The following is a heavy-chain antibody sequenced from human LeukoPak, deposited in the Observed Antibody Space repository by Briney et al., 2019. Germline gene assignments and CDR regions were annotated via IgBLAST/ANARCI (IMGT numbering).Heavy chain of an antibody. V-gene: IGHV3-21*01. CDR2: ISSSSSYI. D-gene: IGHD3-9*01. CDR3: ARNDILTGYYYYFDY. J-gene: IGHJ4*02. Sequence: GGSLRLSCAASGFTFSSYSMNWVRQAPGEGLEWVSSISSSSSYIYYADSVKGRFTISRDNAKNSLYLQMNSLRAEDTAVYYCARNDILTGYYYYFDYWGQGTLVTVSS. CDR1: GFTFSSYS.